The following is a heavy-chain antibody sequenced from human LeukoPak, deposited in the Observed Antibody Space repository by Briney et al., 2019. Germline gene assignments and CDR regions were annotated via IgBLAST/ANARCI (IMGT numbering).Heavy chain of an antibody. V-gene: IGHV3-23*01. D-gene: IGHD5-12*01. CDR1: GFTFSSYA. Sequence: GGSLRLSCAASGFTFSSYAMSWVRQAPGKGLEWVSAISGSGGSTYYADSVKGRFTISRDNSKNTLYLQMNSLKTEDTAVYYCTTDPVDIVATIGYWGQGTLVTVSS. CDR2: ISGSGGST. J-gene: IGHJ4*02. CDR3: TTDPVDIVATIGY.